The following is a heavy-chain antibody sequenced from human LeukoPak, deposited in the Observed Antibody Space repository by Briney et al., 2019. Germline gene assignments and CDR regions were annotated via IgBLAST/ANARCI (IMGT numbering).Heavy chain of an antibody. CDR3: AKAGATPTHFDY. CDR1: GFTFSSYA. V-gene: IGHV3-23*01. Sequence: LGGSLRLSCAASGFTFSSYAMSWVRQAPGKGLEWVSAISGSGGSTYYADSVEGRFTISRDNSKNTLYLQMNSLRAEDTAVYYCAKAGATPTHFDYWGQGTLVTVSS. D-gene: IGHD1-26*01. J-gene: IGHJ4*02. CDR2: ISGSGGST.